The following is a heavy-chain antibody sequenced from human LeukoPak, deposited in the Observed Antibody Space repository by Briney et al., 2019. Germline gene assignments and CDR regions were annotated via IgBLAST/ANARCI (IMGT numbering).Heavy chain of an antibody. CDR3: AKGANYYGSGSYHDY. V-gene: IGHV3-30*02. Sequence: PGGSLRLSCAASGFAFSSSDMDWGRQAPGKGLNWVSFIRLDGSNKYYADSVKGRFTISRDNSKNTLYLQMNSLRAEDTAVYYCAKGANYYGSGSYHDYWGQGTLVTVSS. CDR1: GFAFSSSD. CDR2: IRLDGSNK. J-gene: IGHJ4*02. D-gene: IGHD3-10*01.